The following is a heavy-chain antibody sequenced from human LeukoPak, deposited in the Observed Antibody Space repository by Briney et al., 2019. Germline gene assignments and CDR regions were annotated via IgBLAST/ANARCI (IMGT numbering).Heavy chain of an antibody. Sequence: ASVKVSCKASGYTFTSYDINWVRQATGQGLEWMGWMNPNSGNTGYAQKFQGGVTMTTDTSTSTAYMELRSLRSDDTAVYYCARHPPPTYYYDSSGYYYFDYWGQGTLVTVSS. V-gene: IGHV1-8*01. CDR2: MNPNSGNT. CDR1: GYTFTSYD. D-gene: IGHD3-22*01. J-gene: IGHJ4*02. CDR3: ARHPPPTYYYDSSGYYYFDY.